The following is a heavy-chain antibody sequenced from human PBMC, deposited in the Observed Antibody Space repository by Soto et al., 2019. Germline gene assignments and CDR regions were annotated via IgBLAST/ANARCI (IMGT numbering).Heavy chain of an antibody. CDR2: IGTAGDT. CDR1: GFTFSSYD. D-gene: IGHD2-2*01. Sequence: EVQLVESGGGLVQPGGSLRLSCAASGFTFSSYDMHWVRQATGKGLEWVSAIGTAGDTYYPGSVKGRFTISRENAQNSLFLQMNSLRVGDTAVYYCARLTKGSRGYYGMDVWGQGTTDTVSS. CDR3: ARLTKGSRGYYGMDV. J-gene: IGHJ6*02. V-gene: IGHV3-13*04.